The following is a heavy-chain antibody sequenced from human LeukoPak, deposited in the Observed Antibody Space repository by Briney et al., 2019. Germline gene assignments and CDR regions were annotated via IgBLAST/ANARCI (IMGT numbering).Heavy chain of an antibody. CDR1: GGSISSSSYH. D-gene: IGHD3-10*01. CDR2: IYYSGST. Sequence: SETLSLTCTVSGGSISSSSYHWGWIRQPPGKGLEWIGSIYYSGSTYYNPSLKSRVTISVDTSKNQFSLKLSSVTAADTAVYYCARPKIRVDWYFDLWGRGTLVTVSS. J-gene: IGHJ2*01. V-gene: IGHV4-39*01. CDR3: ARPKIRVDWYFDL.